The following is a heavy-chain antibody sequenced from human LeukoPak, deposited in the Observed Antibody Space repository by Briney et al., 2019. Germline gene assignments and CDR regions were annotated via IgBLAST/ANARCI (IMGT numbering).Heavy chain of an antibody. J-gene: IGHJ4*02. CDR2: IIPIFGTT. V-gene: IGHV1-69*13. CDR1: RGTFSNYG. D-gene: IGHD3-10*01. Sequence: ASVKVSCKASRGTFSNYGISWVRQAPGQGLEWMGGIIPIFGTTNYAQKFQGRVTITADESTSTAYMELSSLRSDDTAVYYCARDAYYSSGSYYSDYWGQGTLVTVSS. CDR3: ARDAYYSSGSYYSDY.